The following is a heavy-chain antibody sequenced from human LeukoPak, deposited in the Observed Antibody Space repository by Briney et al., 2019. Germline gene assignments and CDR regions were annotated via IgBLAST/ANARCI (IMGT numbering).Heavy chain of an antibody. CDR2: IFHRGST. CDR3: AKSNGYGLIDI. V-gene: IGHV4-59*12. J-gene: IGHJ3*02. D-gene: IGHD3-22*01. Sequence: PSETLSLTCTVSGGSISSYYWSWIRQPPGKGLEWIGYIFHRGSTNYNPSLKSRVTISVDTSRNQFSLKLNSVTAADTAVYYCAKSNGYGLIDIWGQGTMVTVSS. CDR1: GGSISSYY.